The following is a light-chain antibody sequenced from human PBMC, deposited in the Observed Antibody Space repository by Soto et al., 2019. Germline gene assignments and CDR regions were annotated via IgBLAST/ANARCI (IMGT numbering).Light chain of an antibody. Sequence: QSALTQPPSASGSPGQSVTISCTGTSSDVGGYNYVSWYQQHPGKAPKLMIYEVSKRPSGVPDRFSGSKSGNTASLTVSGCQAEDEADYYCSSYVGTNSYVFGTGTKLTVL. CDR2: EVS. J-gene: IGLJ1*01. CDR3: SSYVGTNSYV. CDR1: SSDVGGYNY. V-gene: IGLV2-8*01.